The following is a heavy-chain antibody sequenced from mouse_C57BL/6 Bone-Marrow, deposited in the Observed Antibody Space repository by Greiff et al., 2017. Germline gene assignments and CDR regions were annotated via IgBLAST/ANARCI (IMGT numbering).Heavy chain of an antibody. V-gene: IGHV1-80*01. CDR1: GYAFSSYW. Sequence: VQLQQSGAELVKPGASVKISCKASGYAFSSYWMNWVKQRPGKGLEWIGQIYPGDGDTNYNGKFKGKATLTADKSSNTAYMQLSSLTSADSAVEFCARSSSGSLYFDYWGRGTTLTVSS. D-gene: IGHD3-2*02. CDR2: IYPGDGDT. J-gene: IGHJ2*01. CDR3: ARSSSGSLYFDY.